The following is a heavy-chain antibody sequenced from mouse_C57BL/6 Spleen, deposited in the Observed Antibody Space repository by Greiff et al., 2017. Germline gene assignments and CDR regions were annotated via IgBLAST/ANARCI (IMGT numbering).Heavy chain of an antibody. CDR1: GFTFSSYG. V-gene: IGHV5-6*01. CDR2: ISSGGSYT. J-gene: IGHJ2*01. Sequence: EVHLVESGGDLVKPGGSLKLSCAASGFTFSSYGMSWVRQTPDKRLEWVATISSGGSYTYYPDSVKGRFTISRDNAKNTLYLQMSSLKSEDTAMYYCARKMGPYDYWGQGTTRTVSS. CDR3: ARKMGPYDY. D-gene: IGHD2-3*01.